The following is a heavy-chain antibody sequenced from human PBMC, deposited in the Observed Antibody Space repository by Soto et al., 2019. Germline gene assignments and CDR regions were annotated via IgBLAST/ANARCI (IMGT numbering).Heavy chain of an antibody. CDR3: ARDMHAGFTHYFDP. V-gene: IGHV4-61*01. CDR1: GGSVSSGSYY. Sequence: SETLSLTCTVSGGSVSSGSYYWSWIRQPPGKGLEWIGHIYYSGSTNYNPSLKSRVTISVDTSKNQFSLKLSSVTAADTAVYYCARDMHAGFTHYFDPCGQGTLVTVSS. D-gene: IGHD1-26*01. CDR2: IYYSGST. J-gene: IGHJ5*02.